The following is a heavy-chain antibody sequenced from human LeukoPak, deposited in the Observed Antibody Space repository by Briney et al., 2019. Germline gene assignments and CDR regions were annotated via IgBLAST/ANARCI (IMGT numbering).Heavy chain of an antibody. V-gene: IGHV3-23*01. CDR1: AFTFSSYA. CDR2: IIGSGGST. J-gene: IGHJ5*02. Sequence: PGGSLRLSCAASAFTFSSYAMNWVRQAPGKGLEWVSTIIGSGGSTYYADSVKGRFTISRDNSKNTLYLQMNSLRAEDTAVYYCARDPTRIAAAQNWFDPWGQGTLVTVSS. D-gene: IGHD6-13*01. CDR3: ARDPTRIAAAQNWFDP.